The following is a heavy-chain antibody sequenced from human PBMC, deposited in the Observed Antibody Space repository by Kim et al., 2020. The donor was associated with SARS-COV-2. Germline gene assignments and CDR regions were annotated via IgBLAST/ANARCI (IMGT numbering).Heavy chain of an antibody. V-gene: IGHV1-3*01. D-gene: IGHD1-26*01. CDR1: GYTFTSYA. CDR3: ARDYIVGATLDYYYGMDV. CDR2: INAGNVNT. Sequence: ASVKVSCKASGYTFTSYAMHWVRQAPGQRLEWMGWINAGNVNTKYSQKFQGRVTITRDTSASTAYMELSSLRSEDTAVYYCARDYIVGATLDYYYGMDVWGQGTTVTVSS. J-gene: IGHJ6*02.